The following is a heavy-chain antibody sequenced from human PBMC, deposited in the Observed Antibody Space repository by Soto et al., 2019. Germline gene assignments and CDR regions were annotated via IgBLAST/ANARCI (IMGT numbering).Heavy chain of an antibody. V-gene: IGHV3-48*01. Sequence: EVQLVESGGDLVQPGGSLRLSCAASGFTFSSYSMNWVRQAPGQGLEWVSFISTTSTPIYYADSVKGRFTISRDNVKNSLYQQMNSLRAEDTAVYYCARYDYGNYGGAFDIWGQGTVVTVSS. CDR2: ISTTSTPI. J-gene: IGHJ3*02. CDR3: ARYDYGNYGGAFDI. D-gene: IGHD4-17*01. CDR1: GFTFSSYS.